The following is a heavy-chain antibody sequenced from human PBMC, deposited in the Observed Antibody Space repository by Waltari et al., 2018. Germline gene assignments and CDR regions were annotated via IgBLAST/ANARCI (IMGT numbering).Heavy chain of an antibody. Sequence: QVQLQQWGAGLLKPSETLSLPCAVYGGSFKAYYWTWLRQSPEKGLEWIGEIHHTGDTIYNPSLKSRVAILMDASKNQFSLSLKLVAAADTAIYYCASRIGGISPLTGWGQGTPVIVSA. CDR1: GGSFKAYY. CDR3: ASRIGGISPLTG. D-gene: IGHD1-26*01. J-gene: IGHJ4*02. CDR2: IHHTGDT. V-gene: IGHV4-34*01.